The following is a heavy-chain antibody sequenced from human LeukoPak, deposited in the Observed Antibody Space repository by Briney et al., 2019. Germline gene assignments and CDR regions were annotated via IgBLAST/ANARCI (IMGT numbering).Heavy chain of an antibody. D-gene: IGHD3-10*01. CDR2: IYYSGST. CDR1: GGSISSGDYY. Sequence: SQTLSLTCTVSGGSISSGDYYWSWIRQPPGKGLECIGYIYYSGSTYYNPSLKSRVTISIDTSKNQFSLKLSSVTAADTAVYYCARAMGWNTLVRGVIINALDIWGQGTMVTVSS. J-gene: IGHJ3*02. V-gene: IGHV4-30-4*01. CDR3: ARAMGWNTLVRGVIINALDI.